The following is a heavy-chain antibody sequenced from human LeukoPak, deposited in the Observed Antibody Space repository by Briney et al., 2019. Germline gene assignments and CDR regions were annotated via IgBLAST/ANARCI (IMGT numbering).Heavy chain of an antibody. Sequence: PSETLSLTCTVSGGFISSSSYYWGWIRQPPGKGLEWIGSIYYSASTYYHPSLKSRVTISVDTSKNQFSLKLSSVTAADTAVYYCARVYYSNSYDYWYFDLWGRGTLVTVSS. D-gene: IGHD6-13*01. J-gene: IGHJ2*01. V-gene: IGHV4-39*07. CDR1: GGFISSSSYY. CDR3: ARVYYSNSYDYWYFDL. CDR2: IYYSAST.